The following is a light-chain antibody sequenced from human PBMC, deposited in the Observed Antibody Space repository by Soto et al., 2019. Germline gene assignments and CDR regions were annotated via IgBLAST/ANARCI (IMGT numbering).Light chain of an antibody. V-gene: IGLV1-40*01. CDR2: GNS. CDR1: SSNIGAGYD. J-gene: IGLJ2*01. Sequence: QSVLTQPPSVSGAPGQRVTISCTGSSSNIGAGYDVHWYQQLPGTAPKPLIYGNSNRPSGVPDRFSGSKSGTSASLAITGLQAEDEADYYCQSYDSSLRVVVFGGGTKLTVL. CDR3: QSYDSSLRVVV.